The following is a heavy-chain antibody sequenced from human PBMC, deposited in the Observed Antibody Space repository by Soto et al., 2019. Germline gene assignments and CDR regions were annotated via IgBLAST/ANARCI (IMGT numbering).Heavy chain of an antibody. CDR3: ARPDNNYVAS. CDR2: INPGNSET. CDR1: GYSFINYW. J-gene: IGHJ4*02. Sequence: PGESLKISCQASGYSFINYWIGWVCQLPGKGLEWMAIINPGNSETRYSPAFQGQVTISADRFITTVYLEWSSLKASDTAMYYCARPDNNYVASWGQGALVTVSS. V-gene: IGHV5-51*01. D-gene: IGHD2-15*01.